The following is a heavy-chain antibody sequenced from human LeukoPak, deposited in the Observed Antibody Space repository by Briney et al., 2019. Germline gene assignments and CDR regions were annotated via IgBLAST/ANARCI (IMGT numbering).Heavy chain of an antibody. D-gene: IGHD2/OR15-2a*01. CDR3: ARALGIVPSNWAFDI. CDR1: GGSISSSSYY. V-gene: IGHV4-39*07. Sequence: SETLSLTCTVSGGSISSSSYYWGWIRQPPGKGLEWIGSIYYSGSTNYNPSLKSRVTISVDTSKNQFSLKLSSVTAANTAVYYWARALGIVPSNWAFDIWGQGTMVTVSS. J-gene: IGHJ3*02. CDR2: IYYSGST.